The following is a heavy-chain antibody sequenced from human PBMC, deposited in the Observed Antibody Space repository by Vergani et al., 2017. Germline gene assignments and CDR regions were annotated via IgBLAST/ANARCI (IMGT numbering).Heavy chain of an antibody. D-gene: IGHD6-19*01. V-gene: IGHV4-39*01. CDR1: GASIRSSNYY. CDR3: ARHSTVEWLVKLGWIDP. J-gene: IGHJ5*02. Sequence: QLQLQESGPGLVKPSATLSLTCSVSGASIRSSNYYWGCIRQPPGKGLDCIASIYYSGSTYYNPSLKSRVTISVDTSKNQFSLKLSSVTAADTAVYFCARHSTVEWLVKLGWIDPWGQGILVTVSS. CDR2: IYYSGST.